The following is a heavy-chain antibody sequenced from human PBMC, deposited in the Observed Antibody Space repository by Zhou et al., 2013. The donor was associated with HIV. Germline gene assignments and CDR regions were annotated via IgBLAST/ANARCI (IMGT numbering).Heavy chain of an antibody. D-gene: IGHD3-10*01. Sequence: QVQLLQSGAEVKPPGASVKVSCKVFGYTLADLAIHWVRLPPGQGLEWMGGIIPIFGRPNYAQKFQGRVTITADESTTTAHMELSSLRSEDTTVYYCGRGHLWSYYYYGMDVWGQGTTVHRLL. J-gene: IGHJ6*02. CDR3: GRGHLWSYYYYGMDV. CDR2: IIPIFGRP. V-gene: IGHV1-69*13. CDR1: GYTLADLA.